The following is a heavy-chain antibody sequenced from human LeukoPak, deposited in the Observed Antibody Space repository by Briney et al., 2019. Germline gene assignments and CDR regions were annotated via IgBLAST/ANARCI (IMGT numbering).Heavy chain of an antibody. CDR3: ARGGPSLGVDY. CDR1: GGSISSYY. J-gene: IGHJ4*02. Sequence: SETLSLTCIVSGGSISSYYWSWIRQPPGKGLEWIGYISYSGSTNYNPSLKSRVTISVDTSKNRFSLRLSSVTAADTAVYYCARGGPSLGVDYWGQGTLVTVSS. V-gene: IGHV4-59*01. D-gene: IGHD5/OR15-5a*01. CDR2: ISYSGST.